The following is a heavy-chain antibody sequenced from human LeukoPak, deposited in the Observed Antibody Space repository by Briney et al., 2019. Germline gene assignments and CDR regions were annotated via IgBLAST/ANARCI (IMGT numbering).Heavy chain of an antibody. V-gene: IGHV4-59*01. CDR1: GGSISSYY. J-gene: IGHJ6*02. Sequence: SETLSLTCTVSGGSISSYYWSWIRQPPGKGLEWIGYIYYSGSTNYNPSLRSRVTISVDTSKNQFPLKLSSVTAADTAVYFCARDSLTYGMDVWGQGTTVTVSS. CDR3: ARDSLTYGMDV. CDR2: IYYSGST.